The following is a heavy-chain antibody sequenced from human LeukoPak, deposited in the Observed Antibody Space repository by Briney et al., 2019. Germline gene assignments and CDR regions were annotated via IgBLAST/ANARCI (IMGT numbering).Heavy chain of an antibody. CDR3: ARGGGISPFGKDDWYFDL. D-gene: IGHD3-10*01. V-gene: IGHV4-59*01. CDR2: IYYSGHT. J-gene: IGHJ2*01. CDR1: GGSISSYY. Sequence: SETLSLTCTVSGGSISSYYWSWIRQPPGKGLEWIGYIYYSGHTKYNPSLKSRVTISVDTSKNQFSLKLSSVTAADTAVYYCARGGGISPFGKDDWYFDLWGRGTLVTVSS.